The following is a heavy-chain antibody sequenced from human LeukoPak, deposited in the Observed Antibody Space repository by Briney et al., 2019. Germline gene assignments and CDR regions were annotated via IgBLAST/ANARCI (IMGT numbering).Heavy chain of an antibody. CDR2: IRYDGSNK. D-gene: IGHD3-22*01. CDR3: ARVYYYDSSGYLNPFDY. V-gene: IGHV3-30*02. Sequence: GGSLRLSCAASGLTFSSYGMHWVRQAPGEGLEWVAFIRYDGSNKYYADSVKGRFTISRDNSKNTLYLQMNSLRAEDTAVYYCARVYYYDSSGYLNPFDYSGQGTLVTDSS. CDR1: GLTFSSYG. J-gene: IGHJ4*02.